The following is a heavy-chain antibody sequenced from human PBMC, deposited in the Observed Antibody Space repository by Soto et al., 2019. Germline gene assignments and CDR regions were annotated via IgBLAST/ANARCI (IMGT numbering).Heavy chain of an antibody. V-gene: IGHV1-8*01. J-gene: IGHJ4*02. CDR2: MNPNTGNT. Sequence: QVQLVQSGADMKKPGASVKVSCKASGYTFSSYDLNWVRQASGQGLEWMGWMNPNTGNTGYAQRFQDRVKMTRNTSISTAYLELRSLRSEDTAVYFCARGGWGPPFDFWGQGTPVTVSS. CDR3: ARGGWGPPFDF. CDR1: GYTFSSYD. D-gene: IGHD3-16*01.